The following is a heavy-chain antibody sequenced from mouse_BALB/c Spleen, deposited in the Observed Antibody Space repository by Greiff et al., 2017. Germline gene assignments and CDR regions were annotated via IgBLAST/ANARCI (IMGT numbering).Heavy chain of an antibody. J-gene: IGHJ4*01. CDR1: GYSITSDYA. V-gene: IGHV3-2*02. CDR2: ISYSGST. CDR3: ARRGNYAMDY. Sequence: EVKLMESGPGLVKPSQSLSLTCTVTGYSITSDYAWNWIRQFPGNKLEWMGYISYSGSTSYNPSLKSRISITRDTSKNQFILQLNSVTTEDTATYYCARRGNYAMDYWGQGTSVTVSS.